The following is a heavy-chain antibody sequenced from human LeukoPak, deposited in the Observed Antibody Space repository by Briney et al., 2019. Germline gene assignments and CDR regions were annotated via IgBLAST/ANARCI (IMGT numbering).Heavy chain of an antibody. CDR3: AKDIGAVAGTHYFDY. CDR1: GFTFSNAW. Sequence: GGSLRLSCAASGFTFSNAWMSWVRQAPGKGLEWVAFIRYDGSNKYYADSVKGRFTISRENSKNTLYLQMNSLRAEDTAFYYCAKDIGAVAGTHYFDYWGQGTLVTVSS. CDR2: IRYDGSNK. J-gene: IGHJ4*02. D-gene: IGHD6-19*01. V-gene: IGHV3-30*02.